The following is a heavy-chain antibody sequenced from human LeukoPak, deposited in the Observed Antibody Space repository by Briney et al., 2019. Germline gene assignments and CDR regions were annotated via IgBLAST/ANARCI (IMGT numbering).Heavy chain of an antibody. Sequence: PGGSLRLSCAASGFISSDFYMDWVRQAPGKGLEWVGRSRNKDNRYSTEYAASVKGRFTISRDASKNSVYLQMNNLKIEDTAIYFCVGDERYRGTGWGSGGFWGQGTLVTVSS. D-gene: IGHD6-19*01. CDR2: SRNKDNRYST. CDR3: VGDERYRGTGWGSGGF. V-gene: IGHV3-72*01. CDR1: GFISSDFY. J-gene: IGHJ4*02.